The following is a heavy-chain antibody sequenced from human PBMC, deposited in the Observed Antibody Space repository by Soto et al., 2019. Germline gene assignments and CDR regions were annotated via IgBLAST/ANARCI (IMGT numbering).Heavy chain of an antibody. Sequence: ASVKVSCKASGYTFTRYYMHWVRQAPGQGLEWMGIINPSGGSTSYAQKFQGRVTMTRDTSTSTVYMELSSLRSEDTAVYYCARVEGSIAVVPSAAGALNYWGQGTLVTVSS. V-gene: IGHV1-46*01. D-gene: IGHD2-2*01. CDR3: ARVEGSIAVVPSAAGALNY. CDR2: INPSGGST. CDR1: GYTFTRYY. J-gene: IGHJ4*02.